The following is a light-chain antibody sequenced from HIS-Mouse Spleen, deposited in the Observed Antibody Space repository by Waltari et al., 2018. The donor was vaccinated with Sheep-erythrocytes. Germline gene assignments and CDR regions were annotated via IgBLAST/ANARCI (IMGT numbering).Light chain of an antibody. CDR2: DVS. CDR3: CSYAGSYNHV. V-gene: IGLV2-11*01. CDR1: RSDVGGYNY. J-gene: IGLJ1*01. Sequence: QSALTQPRSVSGSPGQSVTISCTGTRSDVGGYNYVSWYQQYPGNAPKLMIYDVSKRPSGVPDRFSGSKSGNTASLTISGLQAEDEADYYCCSYAGSYNHVFATGTKVTVL.